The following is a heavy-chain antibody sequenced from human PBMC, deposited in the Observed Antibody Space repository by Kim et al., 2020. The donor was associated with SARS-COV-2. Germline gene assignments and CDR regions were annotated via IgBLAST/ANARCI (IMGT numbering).Heavy chain of an antibody. Sequence: GGSLRLSCAASGFTFSSYAMSWVRQAPGKGLEWVSAISGSGGSTYYADSVKGRFTISRDNSKNTLYLQMNSLRAEDTAVYYCAKVMFQREMVIAPIFDYWGQGTLVTVSS. CDR1: GFTFSSYA. CDR3: AKVMFQREMVIAPIFDY. V-gene: IGHV3-23*01. D-gene: IGHD2-21*01. J-gene: IGHJ4*02. CDR2: ISGSGGST.